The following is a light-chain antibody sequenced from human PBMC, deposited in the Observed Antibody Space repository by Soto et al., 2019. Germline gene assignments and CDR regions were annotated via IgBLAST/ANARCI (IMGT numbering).Light chain of an antibody. Sequence: AIRMTQSPSSFSASTGDRVTITCRASQGISSYLAWYQQKPGKAPKLLIYAASTLQSGVPSRFSVSGSGTDFTLTISCLQSEDFATYYCQQYYSYPWTFGQGTEVDIK. CDR1: QGISSY. J-gene: IGKJ1*01. CDR2: AAS. CDR3: QQYYSYPWT. V-gene: IGKV1-8*01.